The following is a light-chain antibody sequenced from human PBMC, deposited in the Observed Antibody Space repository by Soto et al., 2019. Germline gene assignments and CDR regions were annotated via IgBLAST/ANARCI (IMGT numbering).Light chain of an antibody. V-gene: IGKV3-20*01. CDR1: HTGSSNC. CDR3: QQYGGSPRVT. Sequence: EIVVTQSPGTLSLSPGERATLSCRASHTGSSNCFSWYQQKPGQAPRLLIYGASSRATGIPDRFSGSGSGTDFTLTISRLEPEDFAVYYCQQYGGSPRVTFGGGTKVEIK. J-gene: IGKJ4*01. CDR2: GAS.